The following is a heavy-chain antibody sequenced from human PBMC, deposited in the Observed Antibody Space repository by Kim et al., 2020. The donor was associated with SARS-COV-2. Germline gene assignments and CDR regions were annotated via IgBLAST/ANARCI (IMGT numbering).Heavy chain of an antibody. CDR1: GFTFSSYA. CDR2: ISGSGGST. Sequence: GGSLRLSCAASGFTFSSYAMSWVRQAPGKGLEWVSAISGSGGSTYYADSVKGRFTISRDNSKNTLYLQMNSLRAEDTAVYYCAKSPPYGGKRGSNYYYYGMDVWGQGTTVTVSS. D-gene: IGHD4-17*01. V-gene: IGHV3-23*01. CDR3: AKSPPYGGKRGSNYYYYGMDV. J-gene: IGHJ6*02.